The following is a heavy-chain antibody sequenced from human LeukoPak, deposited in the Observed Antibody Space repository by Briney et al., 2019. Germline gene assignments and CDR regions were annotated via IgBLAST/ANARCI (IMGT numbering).Heavy chain of an antibody. J-gene: IGHJ4*02. Sequence: GGSLRLSCAASGFTFSTYSINWVRQAPGKGLEWVSSISSRGSSIYYADSVKGRFTISRDNAKNSLYLQMNSLRAEDTAVYYCARDEGSGFFDSWGQGPPVTVSS. D-gene: IGHD3-22*01. V-gene: IGHV3-21*01. CDR2: ISSRGSSI. CDR3: ARDEGSGFFDS. CDR1: GFTFSTYS.